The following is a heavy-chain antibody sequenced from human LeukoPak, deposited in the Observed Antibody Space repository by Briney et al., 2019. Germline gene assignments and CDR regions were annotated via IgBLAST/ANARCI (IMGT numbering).Heavy chain of an antibody. D-gene: IGHD4-11*01. J-gene: IGHJ4*02. Sequence: PSETLSLTCAVSGGSFTGYYWSWIRQPPGKGLEWIGEISHAGSTTYNPSLKSRVIISLDTSKNHVSLSLSSLTAADTAVYYCARDMTTTPGAYDYWGQGALVTVSS. CDR1: GGSFTGYY. V-gene: IGHV4-34*01. CDR3: ARDMTTTPGAYDY. CDR2: ISHAGST.